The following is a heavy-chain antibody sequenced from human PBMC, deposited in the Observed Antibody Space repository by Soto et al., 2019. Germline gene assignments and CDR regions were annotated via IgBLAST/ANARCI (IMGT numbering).Heavy chain of an antibody. V-gene: IGHV3-66*01. D-gene: IGHD1-1*01. Sequence: EVQLVESGGGLVQPGGSLRLSCAVTGFTISSNYMNWLRQAPGKGLEWVSVMYAAGSTYYEDSVKGRFNISRDNSKNTVYLQMNSLRGEDTAVYYCARGSNSNNWKLFDYWGQGTLVTVSS. CDR3: ARGSNSNNWKLFDY. CDR1: GFTISSNY. J-gene: IGHJ4*02. CDR2: MYAAGST.